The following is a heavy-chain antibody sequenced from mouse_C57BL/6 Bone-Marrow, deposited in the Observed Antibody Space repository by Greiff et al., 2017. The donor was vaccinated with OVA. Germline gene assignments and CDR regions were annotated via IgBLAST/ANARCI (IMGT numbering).Heavy chain of an antibody. CDR1: GYTFTDYY. CDR2: INPYNGGT. Sequence: VQLQQSGPVLVKPGASVKMSCKASGYTFTDYYMNWVKQSHGKSLEWIGVINPYNGGTSYNQKFKGKATLTVDKSSSTAYMELNSLTSEDAAVYYCARDNYGRSYDYWGQGTTLTVSS. CDR3: ARDNYGRSYDY. J-gene: IGHJ2*01. D-gene: IGHD1-1*01. V-gene: IGHV1-19*01.